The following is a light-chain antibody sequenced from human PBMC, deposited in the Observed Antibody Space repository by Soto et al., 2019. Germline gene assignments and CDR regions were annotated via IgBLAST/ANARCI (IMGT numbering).Light chain of an antibody. CDR3: QQYNNYSPT. J-gene: IGKJ1*01. CDR1: QSITNW. Sequence: DIQMTQSPSTLSAHVGDRVTITCRASQSITNWVAWYQQKPGKAPKLLIYDASNLESGVPSRFSGGGSGTDFTLTVSSLQPDDFATYYCQQYNNYSPTFGQGPKVEV. V-gene: IGKV1-5*01. CDR2: DAS.